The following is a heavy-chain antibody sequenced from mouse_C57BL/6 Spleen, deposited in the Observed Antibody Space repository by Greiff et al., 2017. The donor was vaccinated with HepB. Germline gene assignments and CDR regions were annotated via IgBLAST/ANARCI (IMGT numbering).Heavy chain of an antibody. D-gene: IGHD1-1*01. V-gene: IGHV1-53*01. CDR2: INPSNGGT. CDR3: ARSRYYGSCFDY. J-gene: IGHJ2*01. CDR1: GYTFTSYW. Sequence: VQLQQPGTELVKPGASVKLSCKASGYTFTSYWMHWVKQRPGQGLEWIGNINPSNGGTNYNEKFKSKATLTVDKSSSTAYMQLSSLTSEDSAVYYGARSRYYGSCFDYWGQGTTLTVSS.